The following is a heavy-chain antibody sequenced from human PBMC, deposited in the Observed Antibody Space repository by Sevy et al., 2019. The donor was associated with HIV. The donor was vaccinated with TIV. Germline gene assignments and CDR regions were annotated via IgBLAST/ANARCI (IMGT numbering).Heavy chain of an antibody. V-gene: IGHV3-9*01. CDR3: VKGRITGAAYYYGLDV. CDR1: GVSFEDYG. J-gene: IGHJ6*02. CDR2: INYNSGRG. D-gene: IGHD3-16*01. Sequence: GGSLRLSCATFGVSFEDYGMHWVRQSPERGLEWVAGINYNSGRGGYIDSVKGRFTISRDNAKQSLYLQMTSLKPEDSALYHCVKGRITGAAYYYGLDVWGQGTTVTVSS.